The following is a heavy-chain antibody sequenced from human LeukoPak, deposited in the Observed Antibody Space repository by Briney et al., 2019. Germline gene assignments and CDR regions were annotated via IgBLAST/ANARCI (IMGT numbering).Heavy chain of an antibody. Sequence: SQTLSLTFAISGDSVSSNSAAWHWIRQSPSRGLEWLGRTYYRSSWYTDYAVPVKSRITINPDTSKNQFSLQLNSVTPEDTAVYYCGRGRFSSSYYFYYDMDVWGQGTTVTVSS. D-gene: IGHD6-13*01. V-gene: IGHV6-1*01. J-gene: IGHJ6*02. CDR1: GDSVSSNSAA. CDR3: GRGRFSSSYYFYYDMDV. CDR2: TYYRSSWYT.